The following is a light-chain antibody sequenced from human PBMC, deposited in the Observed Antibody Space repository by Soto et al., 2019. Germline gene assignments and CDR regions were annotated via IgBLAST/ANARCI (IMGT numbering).Light chain of an antibody. J-gene: IGKJ1*01. CDR2: GAS. Sequence: ELVLAPSPGTLSLFPGQRATLSCRASQSVSSNYLAWYQQKPGQAPRLLIYGASSRATGIPDRFSGSGSGTDFTLTISRLEPEDFAVYYCQAWTFGQGTKVDIK. CDR3: QAWT. CDR1: QSVSSNY. V-gene: IGKV3-20*01.